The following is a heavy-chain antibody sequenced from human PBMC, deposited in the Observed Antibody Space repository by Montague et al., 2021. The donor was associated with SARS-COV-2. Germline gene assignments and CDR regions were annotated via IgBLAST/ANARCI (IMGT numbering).Heavy chain of an antibody. CDR3: ARDQLIRGVPAFDM. J-gene: IGHJ3*02. V-gene: IGHV3-48*04. CDR2: ISSGSGAI. D-gene: IGHD3-10*01. Sequence: SLRLSCAASGFTFSTYNMNWVRQIPGKGLEWLSYISSGSGAIFYADAVKGRFTVSRDNAKNSLFLQMNSLRAEDTAVYYCARDQLIRGVPAFDMWGQGTTVTVSS. CDR1: GFTFSTYN.